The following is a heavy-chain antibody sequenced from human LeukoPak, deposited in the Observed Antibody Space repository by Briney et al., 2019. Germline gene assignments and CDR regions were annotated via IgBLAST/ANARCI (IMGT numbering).Heavy chain of an antibody. CDR3: AGRPGTSYRIDY. CDR2: ISSSGSSI. V-gene: IGHV3-48*03. CDR1: GFTFSSYD. D-gene: IGHD1-14*01. J-gene: IGHJ4*02. Sequence: GGCLRLSCAVSGFTFSSYDMNWVRQAPGKGLEWVSYISSSGSSIYYADSVKGRFTISRDNAKNSLYLQMNSLRDEDTAVYYCAGRPGTSYRIDYWGQGTLVTVSS.